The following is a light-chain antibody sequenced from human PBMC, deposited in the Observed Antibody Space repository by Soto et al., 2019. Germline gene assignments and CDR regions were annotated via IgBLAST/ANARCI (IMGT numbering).Light chain of an antibody. CDR1: QSIRDY. CDR3: QQSYLTPLT. V-gene: IGKV1-39*01. J-gene: IGKJ4*01. CDR2: ASS. Sequence: DSEMTPSPSSLSTSVGDRVTITCRASQSIRDYLNWYQQKPGEAPKLLIYASSTLQSGVPSRFSGSGSGTDFTLTISSLQPEDFATYYCQQSYLTPLTFGGGTKVDIK.